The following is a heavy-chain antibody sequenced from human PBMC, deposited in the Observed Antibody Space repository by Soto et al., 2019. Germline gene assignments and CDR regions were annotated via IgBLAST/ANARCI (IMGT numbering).Heavy chain of an antibody. J-gene: IGHJ4*02. Sequence: QDHLAQSGAEVKKPGSSVTVSCKAFGGPFNSYGIIWVRQAPGQGFDWLGVIIPLYGTVNYAQKFQGRVSIPADKSTSTAYMDLSSLRSDDTAVYYCARVRVIRGVIPSHFGLWGQGTLVTVSS. D-gene: IGHD3-10*01. V-gene: IGHV1-69*06. CDR2: IIPLYGTV. CDR1: GGPFNSYG. CDR3: ARVRVIRGVIPSHFGL.